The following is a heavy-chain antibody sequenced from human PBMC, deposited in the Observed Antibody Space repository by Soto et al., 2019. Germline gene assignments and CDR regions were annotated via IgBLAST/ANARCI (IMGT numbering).Heavy chain of an antibody. Sequence: EVQLVESGGGLVKPGGSLRLSCAASGFTFSSYSMNWVRQAPGKGLEWVSSISSSSSYTYYADSVKGRFTISRDNAKNSLYLQMNSLRAEDTAVYYCARDRHCSGGSCYSDAFDIWGQGTMVTVSS. CDR3: ARDRHCSGGSCYSDAFDI. CDR2: ISSSSSYT. J-gene: IGHJ3*02. V-gene: IGHV3-21*01. CDR1: GFTFSSYS. D-gene: IGHD2-15*01.